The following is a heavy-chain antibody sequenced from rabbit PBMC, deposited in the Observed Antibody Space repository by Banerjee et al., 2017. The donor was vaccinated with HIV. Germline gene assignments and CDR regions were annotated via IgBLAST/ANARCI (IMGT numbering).Heavy chain of an antibody. CDR1: GFSFSSGYD. J-gene: IGHJ4*01. V-gene: IGHV1S40*01. CDR3: ARDRDWTLDL. CDR2: VYTGSGVT. D-gene: IGHD4-2*01. Sequence: QSLEESGGDLVKPGGSLTLTCKASGFSFSSGYDMCWVRQAPGKGLEWIGYVYTGSGVTWYADWVNGRFTISKASSTTVTLQMTSLTAADTATYFCARDRDWTLDLWGQGTLVTVS.